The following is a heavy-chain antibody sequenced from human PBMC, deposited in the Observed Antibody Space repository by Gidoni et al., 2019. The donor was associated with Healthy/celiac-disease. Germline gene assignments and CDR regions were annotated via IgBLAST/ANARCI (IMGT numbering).Heavy chain of an antibody. Sequence: TIYGISWVRQAPGQGLEWMGWISAYNGNTNYAQKLQGRVTMTTDTSTSTAYMELRSLRSDDTAVYYCARDLDSSGYHAFDIWGQGTMVTVSS. CDR2: ISAYNGNT. V-gene: IGHV1-18*04. CDR3: ARDLDSSGYHAFDI. CDR1: TIYG. J-gene: IGHJ3*02. D-gene: IGHD3-22*01.